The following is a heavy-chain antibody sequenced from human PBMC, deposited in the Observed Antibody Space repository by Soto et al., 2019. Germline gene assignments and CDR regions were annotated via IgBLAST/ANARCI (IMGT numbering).Heavy chain of an antibody. J-gene: IGHJ6*02. CDR2: IYDSGST. CDR3: ARGSSSYYDYGMDV. V-gene: IGHV4-30-2*01. Sequence: SETLSLTCAVSGDSISRGGYSWTWIRQPPGKALEWIGNIYDSGSTSYNPSLKSRVTISVDTSKNQFSLRLTSVTDADTAVYFCARGSSSYYDYGMDVWGQGTTVTVSS. D-gene: IGHD6-6*01. CDR1: GDSISRGGYS.